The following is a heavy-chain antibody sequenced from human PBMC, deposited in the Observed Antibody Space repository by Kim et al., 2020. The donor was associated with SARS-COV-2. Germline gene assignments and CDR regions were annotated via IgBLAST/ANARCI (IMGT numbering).Heavy chain of an antibody. V-gene: IGHV3-7*01. J-gene: IGHJ4*02. D-gene: IGHD3-3*01. Sequence: DSVKGRFTISRDNAKNSLYLQRNSLRAEDTAVYYWARDLRFLEWLFLDYWGQGTLVTVSS. CDR3: ARDLRFLEWLFLDY.